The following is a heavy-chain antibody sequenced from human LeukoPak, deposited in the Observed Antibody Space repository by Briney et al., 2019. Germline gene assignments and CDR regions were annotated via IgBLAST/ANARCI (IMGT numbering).Heavy chain of an antibody. CDR2: IYSGGST. Sequence: GGSLRLSCAASGFTVSSNYMSWVRQAPGKGLEWVSVIYSGGSTYCADSVRGRFTISRDNSKNTLYLQMNSLRAEDTAVYYCARWGEAAAFDYWGQGTLVTVSS. V-gene: IGHV3-66*01. CDR1: GFTVSSNY. D-gene: IGHD6-13*01. J-gene: IGHJ4*02. CDR3: ARWGEAAAFDY.